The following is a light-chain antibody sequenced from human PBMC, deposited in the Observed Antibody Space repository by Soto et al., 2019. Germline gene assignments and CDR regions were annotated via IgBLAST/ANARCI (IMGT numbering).Light chain of an antibody. V-gene: IGKV3-20*01. Sequence: IVLTQSPRTLSLSPGERATLRCGASQRVSSSYLAWYQQKPGQPPRLVIYGPSSRATGIPDRFSGSGSGTDFTLTISRLEPDDFAVYYCQQYGSSPTWTFGQGTKVDNK. CDR3: QQYGSSPTWT. CDR1: QRVSSSY. CDR2: GPS. J-gene: IGKJ1*01.